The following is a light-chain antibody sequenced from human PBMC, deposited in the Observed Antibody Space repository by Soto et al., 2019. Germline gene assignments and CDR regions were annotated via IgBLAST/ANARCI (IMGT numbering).Light chain of an antibody. Sequence: QSVLTQPASVSGSPGQSITISCTGTSSDIGSYDLVSWYQQHPGTAPKLIIYEVTKRPSGVSTRFSGSKSGNTASLTISGLQAVYEADYYCCSFADFTYVFGTGTKVTV. CDR2: EVT. CDR3: CSFADFTYV. J-gene: IGLJ1*01. V-gene: IGLV2-23*02. CDR1: SSDIGSYDL.